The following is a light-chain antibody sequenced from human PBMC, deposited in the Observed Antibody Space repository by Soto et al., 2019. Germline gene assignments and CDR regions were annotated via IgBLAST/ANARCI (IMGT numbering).Light chain of an antibody. CDR2: GAS. CDR3: QQYSSSPRT. Sequence: EIVLTQSPGTLSLSPWERATLSCRASQSVTSDYLAWYQQRPGQPPRLLIYGASSRDTGIPDRFSGSGSGTDFTLIISGLESEDFAVYYCQQYSSSPRTFGGGTKVEIK. CDR1: QSVTSDY. J-gene: IGKJ4*01. V-gene: IGKV3-20*01.